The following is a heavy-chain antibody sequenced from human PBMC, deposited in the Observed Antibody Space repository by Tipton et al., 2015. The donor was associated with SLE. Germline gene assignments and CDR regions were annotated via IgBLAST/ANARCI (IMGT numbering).Heavy chain of an antibody. D-gene: IGHD7-27*01. CDR3: ARSKLGGSSLFDY. J-gene: IGHJ4*02. CDR2: INPNSGGT. CDR1: GYTFTGYY. Sequence: QSGAEVKKPGASVKVSCKASGYTFTGYYMHWVRQAPGQGLEWMGRINPNSGGTNYAQKFQGRVTMTRDTSISTAYMELSRLRSDDTAVYYCARSKLGGSSLFDYWGQGTLVTVSS. V-gene: IGHV1-2*06.